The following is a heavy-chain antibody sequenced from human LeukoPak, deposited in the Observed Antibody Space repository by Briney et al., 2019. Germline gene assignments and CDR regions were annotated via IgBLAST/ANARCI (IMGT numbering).Heavy chain of an antibody. Sequence: ASVKVSCKASGYTFTNYGISWVRQAPGQGPEWMGWINGYNGKTNDAQKFQGRVTMNTDTSTSTAYMELRSLRSDDTAVYYCARDAYGDYVSYFQHWGQGTLVIV. CDR1: GYTFTNYG. D-gene: IGHD4-17*01. CDR2: INGYNGKT. V-gene: IGHV1-18*01. J-gene: IGHJ1*01. CDR3: ARDAYGDYVSYFQH.